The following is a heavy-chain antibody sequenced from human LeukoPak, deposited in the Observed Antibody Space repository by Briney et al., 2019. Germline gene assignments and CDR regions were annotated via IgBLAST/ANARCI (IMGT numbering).Heavy chain of an antibody. D-gene: IGHD1-7*01. CDR2: ISSSGDTM. CDR3: ARVKGNYASDY. V-gene: IGHV3-11*04. J-gene: IGHJ4*02. Sequence: NPGGSLRLSCAASGFSFSDYYMSWIRQAPGKGLEWVSYISSSGDTMSYADSVKGRFTISRDNAKNSLYLQMSSLRAEDAAIYYCARVKGNYASDYWGQGALVTVSS. CDR1: GFSFSDYY.